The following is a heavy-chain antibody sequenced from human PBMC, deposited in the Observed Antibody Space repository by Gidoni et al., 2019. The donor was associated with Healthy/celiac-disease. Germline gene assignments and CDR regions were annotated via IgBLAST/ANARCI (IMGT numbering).Heavy chain of an antibody. J-gene: IGHJ4*02. CDR2: IYYSGST. CDR1: GGSISSSCYY. V-gene: IGHV4-39*01. Sequence: QLQLQESGPGPVKPSETLSLTCPVPGGSISSSCYYWGWLRQPPGKGLEWIGSIYYSGSTYYNPSLKSRVTISVDTSKNQFSLKLSSVTAADTAVYYCARHRSQFHYWGQGTLVTVSS. D-gene: IGHD2-21*01. CDR3: ARHRSQFHY.